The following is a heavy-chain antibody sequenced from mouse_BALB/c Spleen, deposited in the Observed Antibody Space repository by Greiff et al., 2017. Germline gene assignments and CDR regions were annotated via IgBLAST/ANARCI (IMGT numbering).Heavy chain of an antibody. CDR2: ISDGGSYT. D-gene: IGHD2-10*01. Sequence: EVKLVESGGGLVKPGGSLKLSCAASGFTFSDYYMYWVRQTPEKRLEWVATISDGGSYTYYPDSVKGRFTISRDNAKNNLYLQMSSLKSEDTAMYYCAREAYYGKPFAYWGQGTLVTVSA. J-gene: IGHJ3*01. CDR3: AREAYYGKPFAY. CDR1: GFTFSDYY. V-gene: IGHV5-4*02.